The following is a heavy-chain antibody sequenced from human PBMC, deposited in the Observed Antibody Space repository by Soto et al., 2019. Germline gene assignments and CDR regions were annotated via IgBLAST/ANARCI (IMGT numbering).Heavy chain of an antibody. CDR3: ARDRPGGNSRGGDPINWFDP. CDR1: GYTFTGYY. J-gene: IGHJ5*02. V-gene: IGHV1-2*04. D-gene: IGHD3-10*01. Sequence: QVQLVQSGAEVKKPGASVKVSCKASGYTFTGYYMRWVRQAPGQGLEWMGWINPNSGGTNYAQKFQGWVTMTRDTSISTAYMELSRLRSDDTAVYYCARDRPGGNSRGGDPINWFDPWGQGTLVTVSS. CDR2: INPNSGGT.